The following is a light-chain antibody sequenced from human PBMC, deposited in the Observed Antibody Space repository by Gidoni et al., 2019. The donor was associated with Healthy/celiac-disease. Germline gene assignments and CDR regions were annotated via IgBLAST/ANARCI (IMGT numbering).Light chain of an antibody. J-gene: IGKJ2*01. CDR1: QSVLYSSNNKNY. CDR2: WAS. V-gene: IGKV4-1*01. Sequence: DIVMTQSPDPLAVSLGERATINCKSSQSVLYSSNNKNYVAWYQQKPGQPPKLLIYWASTRESGVPDRFSGSGSGTDFTLTISSLQAEDVAVYYCQQYYSTLYTFXHXTKLEIK. CDR3: QQYYSTLYT.